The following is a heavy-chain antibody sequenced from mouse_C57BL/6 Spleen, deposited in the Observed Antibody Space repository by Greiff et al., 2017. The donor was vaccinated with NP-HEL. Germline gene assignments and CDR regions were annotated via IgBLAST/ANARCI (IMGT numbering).Heavy chain of an antibody. CDR2: IYPGDGDT. CDR1: GYAFSSSW. CDR3: ARNDYGSSYYFDY. D-gene: IGHD1-1*01. Sequence: QVQLKESGPELVKPGASVKISCKASGYAFSSSWMNWVKQRPGKGLEWIGRIYPGDGDTNYNGKFKGKATLTAYKSSSTAYMQLSSLTSEDSAVYFCARNDYGSSYYFDYWGQGTTLTVSS. J-gene: IGHJ2*01. V-gene: IGHV1-82*01.